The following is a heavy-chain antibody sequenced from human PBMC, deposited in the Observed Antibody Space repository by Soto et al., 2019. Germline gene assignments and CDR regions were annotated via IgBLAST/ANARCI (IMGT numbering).Heavy chain of an antibody. CDR3: VRYCGTTLCNGVATRTFDY. CDR1: RFTFSAYE. J-gene: IGHJ4*02. CDR2: ISTSGSTV. V-gene: IGHV3-48*03. Sequence: GGSRRLSCAASRFTFSAYEMHWFRRAPGKGLEWVSYISTSGSTVYYADSVKGRCTVSRDNTRNSLYLQMDSLRDEDTALYYCVRYCGTTLCNGVATRTFDYWGQGPLVTVSS. D-gene: IGHD5-12*01.